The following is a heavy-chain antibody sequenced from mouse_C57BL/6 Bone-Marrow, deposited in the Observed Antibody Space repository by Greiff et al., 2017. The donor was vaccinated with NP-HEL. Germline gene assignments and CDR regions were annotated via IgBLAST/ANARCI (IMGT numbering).Heavy chain of an antibody. Sequence: VQLQQSGAELARPGASVKLSCKASGYTFTSYGISWVKQRTGQGLEWIGEIYPRSGNTYYNEKFKGKATLTADKSSSTAYMELRSLTSEDSAVYFCARGGSNDWYFDVWGTGTTVTVSS. J-gene: IGHJ1*03. D-gene: IGHD2-5*01. CDR3: ARGGSNDWYFDV. CDR2: IYPRSGNT. CDR1: GYTFTSYG. V-gene: IGHV1-81*01.